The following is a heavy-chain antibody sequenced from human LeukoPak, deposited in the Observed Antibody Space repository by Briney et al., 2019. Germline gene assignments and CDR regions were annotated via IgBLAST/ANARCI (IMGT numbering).Heavy chain of an antibody. CDR1: GYTFTSYA. CDR3: ARDLRVVVAASAYYYYYGMDV. J-gene: IGHJ6*02. D-gene: IGHD2-15*01. V-gene: IGHV1-3*01. Sequence: ASVKVSCTASGYTFTSYAMHWVRQAPGQRLEWMGWINAGNGNTKYSQKFQGRVTITRDTSASTAYMELSSLRSEDTAVYYCARDLRVVVAASAYYYYYGMDVWGQGTTVTVSS. CDR2: INAGNGNT.